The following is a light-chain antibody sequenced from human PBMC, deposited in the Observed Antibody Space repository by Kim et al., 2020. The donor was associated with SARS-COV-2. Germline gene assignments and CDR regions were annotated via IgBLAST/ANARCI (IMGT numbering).Light chain of an antibody. Sequence: SATLGDRVTITCRASQSISSWLAWYQQKPGKAPKLLIYKTFSLESGVPSRFSGSGSGTEFTLTITSLQPDDFATYFCQQYSSYAYTFGQGTKLEI. CDR3: QQYSSYAYT. J-gene: IGKJ2*01. CDR2: KTF. V-gene: IGKV1-5*03. CDR1: QSISSW.